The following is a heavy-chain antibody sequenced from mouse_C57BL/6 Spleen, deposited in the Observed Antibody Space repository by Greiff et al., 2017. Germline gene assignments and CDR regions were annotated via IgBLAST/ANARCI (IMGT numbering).Heavy chain of an antibody. Sequence: VQLQQPGAELVKPGASVKLSCKASGYTFTSYWMHWVKQRPGQGLEWIGMIHPNSGSTNYNEKFKSKATLTVDKSSSTAYMQLSSLTSEDSAVDYCASDSSGYGYAMDYWGQGTSVTVSS. CDR3: ASDSSGYGYAMDY. V-gene: IGHV1-64*01. D-gene: IGHD3-2*02. CDR1: GYTFTSYW. J-gene: IGHJ4*01. CDR2: IHPNSGST.